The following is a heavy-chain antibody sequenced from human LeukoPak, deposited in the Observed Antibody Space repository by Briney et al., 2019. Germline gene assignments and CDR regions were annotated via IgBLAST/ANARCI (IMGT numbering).Heavy chain of an antibody. CDR1: GFTFSTYA. Sequence: GGSLRLSCAASGFTFSTYAMSWVRQAPGKGLEWVSAISVSAGSTYYADSVKGRFTISRDNSKNTLYLQMNSLRAEDTAVYYCATGSVRYSASWYSQEGDYWGEGPLVPVS. J-gene: IGHJ4*02. CDR2: ISVSAGST. CDR3: ATGSVRYSASWYSQEGDY. D-gene: IGHD6-13*01. V-gene: IGHV3-23*01.